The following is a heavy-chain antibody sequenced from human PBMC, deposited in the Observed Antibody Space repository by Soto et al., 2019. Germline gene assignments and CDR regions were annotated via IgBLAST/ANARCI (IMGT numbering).Heavy chain of an antibody. CDR2: TTTSGAGT. V-gene: IGHV3-23*01. CDR1: GFTFFSSA. Sequence: LILSCAASGFTFFSSAISWVRQAPGKGLEWVSTTTTSGAGTYYADSVKGRFTISRDNSKNTLYLQMNSLRVEGTAVYYCAKLTTSWGQGTLVTVSS. J-gene: IGHJ5*02. CDR3: AKLTTS.